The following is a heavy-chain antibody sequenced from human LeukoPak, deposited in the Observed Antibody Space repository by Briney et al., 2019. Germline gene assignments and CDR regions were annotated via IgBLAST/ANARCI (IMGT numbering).Heavy chain of an antibody. J-gene: IGHJ5*02. CDR1: GGSISSTSYY. CDR3: ATGFYSPAS. CDR2: IYYSGST. D-gene: IGHD4-11*01. Sequence: PSETLSLTCTVSGGSISSTSYYWGWIRQPPGKGLEWIGSIYYSGSTYYNPSLKSRVTISVDTSKNQFSLSLRSVTTADTAVYYCATGFYSPASWGQGTLVTVSS. V-gene: IGHV4-39*07.